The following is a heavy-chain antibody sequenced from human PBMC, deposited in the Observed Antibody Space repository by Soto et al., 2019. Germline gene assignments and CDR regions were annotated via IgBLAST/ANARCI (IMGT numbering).Heavy chain of an antibody. D-gene: IGHD3-3*01. CDR1: GYSFTRYW. CDR3: ARPHYDFWSGYADYYYGMDV. V-gene: IGHV5-10-1*01. CDR2: IDPSDSYT. J-gene: IGHJ6*02. Sequence: GESLKISCRSSGYSFTRYWISWVRQMPGKGLEWMGRIDPSDSYTNYSPSFQGHVTISADKSISTAYLQWSSLKASDTAMYYCARPHYDFWSGYADYYYGMDVWGQGTTVTVSS.